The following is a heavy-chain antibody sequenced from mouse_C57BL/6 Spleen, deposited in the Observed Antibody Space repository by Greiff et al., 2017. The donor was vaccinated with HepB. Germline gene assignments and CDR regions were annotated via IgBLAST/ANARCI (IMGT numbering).Heavy chain of an antibody. V-gene: IGHV5-4*01. Sequence: EVMLVESGGGLVKPGGSLKLSCAASGFTFSSYAMSWVRQTPEKRLEWVATISDGGSYTYYPDNVKGRFTISRDNAKNNLYLQMSHLKSEDTAMYYCARDAGYYGSSYGWYFDVWGTGTTVTVSS. CDR3: ARDAGYYGSSYGWYFDV. CDR1: GFTFSSYA. CDR2: ISDGGSYT. D-gene: IGHD1-1*01. J-gene: IGHJ1*03.